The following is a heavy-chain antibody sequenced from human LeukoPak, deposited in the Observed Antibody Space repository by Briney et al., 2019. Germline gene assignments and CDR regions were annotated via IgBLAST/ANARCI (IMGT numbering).Heavy chain of an antibody. V-gene: IGHV1-8*01. Sequence: ASVKVSCKASGYTFTSYDINWVRQATGQGLEWMGWMNPNSGNTGYAQKFQGRVTMTRNTSISTAYMELSSLRSEDTAVYYCARGRPRITIIVVVSGVTGFDPWGQGTLVTVSS. J-gene: IGHJ5*02. CDR2: MNPNSGNT. CDR3: ARGRPRITIIVVVSGVTGFDP. D-gene: IGHD3-22*01. CDR1: GYTFTSYD.